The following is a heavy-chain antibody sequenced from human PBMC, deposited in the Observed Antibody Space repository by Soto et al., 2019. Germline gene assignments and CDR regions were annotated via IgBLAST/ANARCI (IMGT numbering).Heavy chain of an antibody. D-gene: IGHD6-6*01. CDR3: ASGAGALVLSVDY. CDR1: GGTFSSYA. J-gene: IGHJ4*02. Sequence: QVQLVQSGAEVKKPGSSVKVSCKASGGTFSSYAISWVRQAPGQGLEWMGGLIPIFGTANYAQKFQGRVTMTADESTNTAYMELSSLRSEDKAVYYCASGAGALVLSVDYWGQGTLVTVSS. V-gene: IGHV1-69*01. CDR2: LIPIFGTA.